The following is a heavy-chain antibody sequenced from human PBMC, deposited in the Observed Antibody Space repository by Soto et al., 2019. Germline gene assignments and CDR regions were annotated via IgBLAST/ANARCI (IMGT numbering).Heavy chain of an antibody. Sequence: PWETLSLPCTVPGDPISSYYGSWIRQPPGKGLEWIGYIYYSGSTNYNPSLKSRVTISVDTSKNQFSLKLSSVTAAVTAAEYGVEHGARNCDYATFDYWGQGTMVTVSS. CDR1: GDPISSYY. D-gene: IGHD4-17*01. V-gene: IGHV4-59*08. CDR3: VEHGARNCDYATFDY. J-gene: IGHJ4*02. CDR2: IYYSGST.